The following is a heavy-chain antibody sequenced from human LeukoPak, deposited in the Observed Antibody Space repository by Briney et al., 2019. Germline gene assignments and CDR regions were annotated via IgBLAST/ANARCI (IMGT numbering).Heavy chain of an antibody. D-gene: IGHD6-19*01. J-gene: IGHJ4*02. V-gene: IGHV3-21*01. CDR1: GFSFSDYS. CDR3: AREPVAGTAPR. Sequence: GGSLRLSCAASGFSFSDYSMNWVRQAPEKGLEWVSYISSRSTYIDHADSVKGRFTISRDNAKNSLYLQMHSLRAEDTAVYYCAREPVAGTAPRWGQGTLVTVSS. CDR2: ISSRSTYI.